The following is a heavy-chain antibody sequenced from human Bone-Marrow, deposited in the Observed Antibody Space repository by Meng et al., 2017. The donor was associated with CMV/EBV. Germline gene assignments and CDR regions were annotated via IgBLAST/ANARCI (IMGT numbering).Heavy chain of an antibody. D-gene: IGHD3-10*01. V-gene: IGHV3-30*04. CDR3: AKDPGPLIVRGVFEY. CDR2: ISYDGSNK. Sequence: EGSLRLSCAASGFTFSSYDMHWVRQAPGKGLEWVAVISYDGSNKYYADSVKGRFTISRDNSKNTLYLQMNSLRAEDTAVYYCAKDPGPLIVRGVFEYWGQGTLVTVSS. CDR1: GFTFSSYD. J-gene: IGHJ4*02.